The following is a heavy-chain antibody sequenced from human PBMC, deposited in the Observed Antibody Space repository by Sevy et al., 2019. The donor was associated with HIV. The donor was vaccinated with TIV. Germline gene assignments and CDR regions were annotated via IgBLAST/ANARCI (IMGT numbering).Heavy chain of an antibody. Sequence: ASVKVSCKASGYTFTSYVMNWVRQAPGQGLEWMGWINPNTGNPTYAQGFTGRFVFSLDTSVSTEYLQISSLKAEDTAVYYCARGECSSSSCYYYYGMDVWGQGATVTVSS. CDR1: GYTFTSYV. CDR2: INPNTGNP. D-gene: IGHD2-2*01. J-gene: IGHJ6*02. V-gene: IGHV7-4-1*02. CDR3: ARGECSSSSCYYYYGMDV.